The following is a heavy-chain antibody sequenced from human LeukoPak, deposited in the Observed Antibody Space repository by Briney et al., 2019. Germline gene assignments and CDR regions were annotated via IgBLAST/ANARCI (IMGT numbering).Heavy chain of an antibody. CDR2: ISAYNGDT. D-gene: IGHD3-22*01. Sequence: ASVKVSCKASGYTFTSYGFSWGRQAPGQGLEWMGWISAYNGDTSYAQKFQGRVTMTTDTSTSTVYMELRSLRSDDTAVYYCARDSYYDSSGYYSSEYFQHWGQGTLVTVSS. CDR3: ARDSYYDSSGYYSSEYFQH. J-gene: IGHJ1*01. V-gene: IGHV1-18*01. CDR1: GYTFTSYG.